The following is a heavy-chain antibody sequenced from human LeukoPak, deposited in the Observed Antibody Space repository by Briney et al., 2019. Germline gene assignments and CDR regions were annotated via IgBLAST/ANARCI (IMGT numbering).Heavy chain of an antibody. J-gene: IGHJ4*02. CDR3: AKDACPVASGGDCNFDY. D-gene: IGHD2-21*02. V-gene: IGHV3-30*18. Sequence: GRSLRLSCAASGFTFSSYGMHWVRQAPGKGLEWVAVISYDGSNKYYADSVKGRFTTSRDNSKNTLYLQMNSLRAEDTAVYYCAKDACPVASGGDCNFDYWGQGTLVTVSS. CDR1: GFTFSSYG. CDR2: ISYDGSNK.